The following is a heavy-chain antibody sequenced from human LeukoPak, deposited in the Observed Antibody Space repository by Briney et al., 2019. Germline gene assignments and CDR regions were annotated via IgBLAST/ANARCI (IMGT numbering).Heavy chain of an antibody. CDR1: GFTFSRYW. Sequence: GGSLRLSCAASGFTFSRYWMTWVRQAPGKGLEWVANIKPDGSGKSYVDSVKGRFTISRDNAKKSLYLEMNSLRAEDTAMYYCASPLLESGGNIHFGLWGRGTLVTVSS. J-gene: IGHJ2*01. CDR2: IKPDGSGK. V-gene: IGHV3-7*05. CDR3: ASPLLESGGNIHFGL. D-gene: IGHD4-23*01.